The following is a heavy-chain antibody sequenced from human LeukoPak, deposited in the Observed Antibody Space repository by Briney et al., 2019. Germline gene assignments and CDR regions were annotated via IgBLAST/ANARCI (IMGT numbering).Heavy chain of an antibody. CDR3: ARVDSSGRGLYYYYYMDV. CDR2: IYYSGST. J-gene: IGHJ6*03. D-gene: IGHD6-19*01. Sequence: PSETLSLTCTVSGGSISSYYWSWIRQPPGKGLEWIGYIYYSGSTNYNPSLKSRVTISVDTSKNQFSLKLSSVTAADTAVYYCARVDSSGRGLYYYYYMDVWGKGTMVTVSS. V-gene: IGHV4-59*12. CDR1: GGSISSYY.